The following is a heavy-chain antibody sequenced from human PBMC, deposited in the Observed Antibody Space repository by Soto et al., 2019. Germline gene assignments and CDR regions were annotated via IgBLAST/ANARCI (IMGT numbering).Heavy chain of an antibody. Sequence: EVQLVESGGGLVQPGGSLRLSCAASGLTFSSYWMHWVRQAPGKGLVWVSRIRTDESVTTYADSVKGRFTISRDNAKNTLYLKMTSLRHEDKAGYYCARAPYSSGGWGLDYWGQGTLVTVSS. D-gene: IGHD6-19*01. V-gene: IGHV3-74*01. CDR3: ARAPYSSGGWGLDY. CDR1: GLTFSSYW. J-gene: IGHJ4*02. CDR2: IRTDESVT.